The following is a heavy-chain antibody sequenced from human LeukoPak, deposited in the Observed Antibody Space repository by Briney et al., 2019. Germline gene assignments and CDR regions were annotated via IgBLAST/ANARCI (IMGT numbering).Heavy chain of an antibody. CDR3: AKVDIVATIDAGRLADY. J-gene: IGHJ4*02. V-gene: IGHV3-30*18. D-gene: IGHD5-12*01. Sequence: GRSLRLSCAASGFTFSSYVMQWFRQAPDKGLEWVAAISNDGSNKYYADSVKGRFTISRDNSKNMLYLQMNSLRAEDTAVYYCAKVDIVATIDAGRLADYWGQGTLVTVSS. CDR1: GFTFSSYV. CDR2: ISNDGSNK.